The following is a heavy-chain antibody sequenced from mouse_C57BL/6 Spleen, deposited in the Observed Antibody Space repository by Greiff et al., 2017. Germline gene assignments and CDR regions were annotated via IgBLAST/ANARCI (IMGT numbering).Heavy chain of an antibody. V-gene: IGHV1-50*01. D-gene: IGHD2-2*01. J-gene: IGHJ3*01. CDR3: GVMVTTEAWFAY. CDR2: MDPSDSYT. CDR1: GYTFTSYW. Sequence: QVQLQQPGAELVKPGASVKLSCKASGYTFTSYWMQWVKQRPGQGLEWNGEMDPSDSYTNYNQKFKGKATLTVDTSSSTSYMQISSLTSEDSAVYYCGVMVTTEAWFAYWGQGTLVTVSA.